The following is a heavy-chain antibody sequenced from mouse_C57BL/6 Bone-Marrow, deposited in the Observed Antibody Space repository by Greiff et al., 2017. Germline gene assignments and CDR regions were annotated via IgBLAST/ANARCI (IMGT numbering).Heavy chain of an antibody. CDR2: IHPTSGST. CDR3: APYYYGSSPFYLDY. Sequence: QVQLQQPGAELVKPGASVKLSCKASGYTFTSYWMHWVKPRPGQGLEWIGMIHPTSGSTNYNEKFKSKATLTVGKSSSTAYMQLSSLTSEDSAVYYCAPYYYGSSPFYLDYWGQGTTLTVSS. V-gene: IGHV1-64*01. D-gene: IGHD1-1*01. CDR1: GYTFTSYW. J-gene: IGHJ2*01.